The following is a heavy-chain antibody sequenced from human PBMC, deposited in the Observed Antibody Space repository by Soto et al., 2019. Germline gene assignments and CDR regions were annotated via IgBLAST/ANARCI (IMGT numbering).Heavy chain of an antibody. CDR3: ARASAVEDYYYGMDV. J-gene: IGHJ6*02. CDR2: IWYDGSNK. D-gene: IGHD6-19*01. V-gene: IGHV3-33*01. CDR1: GFTFSSYG. Sequence: QVQLVESGGGVVQPGRSLRLSCAASGFTFSSYGMHWVRQAPGKGLEWVAVIWYDGSNKYYADSVKGRFTISRDNSKNTLYLQMNSLRAEDTAVYYCARASAVEDYYYGMDVWGQGTTVTVSS.